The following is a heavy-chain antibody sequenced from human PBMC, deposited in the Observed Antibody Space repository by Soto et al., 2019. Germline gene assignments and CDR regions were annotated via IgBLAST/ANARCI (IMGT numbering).Heavy chain of an antibody. J-gene: IGHJ4*02. CDR1: GGTFSSYA. Sequence: ASVKVSCKASGGTFSSYAISWVRQAPGQGLEWMGGIIPIFGTANYAQKFQGRVTITADKSTSTAYMELSSLRSEDTAVYYCASQLYYYDPFDYWGQGTLVTVSS. D-gene: IGHD3-22*01. V-gene: IGHV1-69*06. CDR2: IIPIFGTA. CDR3: ASQLYYYDPFDY.